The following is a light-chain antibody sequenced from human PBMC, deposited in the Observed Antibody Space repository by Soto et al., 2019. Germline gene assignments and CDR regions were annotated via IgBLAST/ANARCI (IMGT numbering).Light chain of an antibody. V-gene: IGLV1-47*01. CDR2: RNN. CDR3: AAWYDSLSVLV. J-gene: IGLJ2*01. CDR1: SSNVAINS. Sequence: QSVLTQPPSASGTPGQRVTISCSGSSSNVAINSVYWYQQLPGTAPKLLIYRNNHRPSGIPDRFSGSKSGTSASLAISGLRSEEEADYYCAAWYDSLSVLVIGEGTKLTVL.